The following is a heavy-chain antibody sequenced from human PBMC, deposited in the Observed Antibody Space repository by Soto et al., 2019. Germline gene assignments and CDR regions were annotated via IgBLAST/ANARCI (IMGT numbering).Heavy chain of an antibody. CDR3: GRGNWFDP. CDR2: INHSGST. J-gene: IGHJ5*02. V-gene: IGHV4-34*01. CDR1: GGSFSDYY. Sequence: SETLSLTCAVYGGSFSDYYWSWIRQPPGKGLEWIGEINHSGSTSYNPSLKSRVTISVDTSKNQFSLKLSSVTAADTAVCYCGRGNWFDPWGQGTLVTVSS.